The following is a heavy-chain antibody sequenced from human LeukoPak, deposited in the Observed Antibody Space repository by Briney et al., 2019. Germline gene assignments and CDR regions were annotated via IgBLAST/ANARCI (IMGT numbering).Heavy chain of an antibody. V-gene: IGHV3-21*01. D-gene: IGHD6-13*01. CDR3: ARALSSSWYDHYYYGMDV. CDR2: ISSSSSYI. J-gene: IGHJ6*02. CDR1: GFTFSSYS. Sequence: GGSLRLSCAASGFTFSSYSMNWVRQAPGKGLEWVSSISSSSSYIYYADSVKGRFTISRDNAKNSLYLQMNSLRAEDTAVYYCARALSSSWYDHYYYGMDVWGPGTTVTVSS.